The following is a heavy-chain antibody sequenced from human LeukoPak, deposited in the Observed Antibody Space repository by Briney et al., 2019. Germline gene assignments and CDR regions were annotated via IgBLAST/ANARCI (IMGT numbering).Heavy chain of an antibody. V-gene: IGHV3-23*01. CDR3: AKDLHDYGNYVGWFDS. J-gene: IGHJ5*01. CDR1: GFTFSSFA. CDR2: ISGSGDNT. D-gene: IGHD4-11*01. Sequence: PGGSLRLSCAASGFTFSSFAMDWVRQAPGKGLEWDSAISGSGDNTYYADSVKGRFTISRDNSKTTLFLQMNSLRAEDTAVYYCAKDLHDYGNYVGWFDSWGQGTLVTVSS.